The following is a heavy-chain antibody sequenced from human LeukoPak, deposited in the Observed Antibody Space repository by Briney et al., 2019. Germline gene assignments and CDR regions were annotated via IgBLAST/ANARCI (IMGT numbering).Heavy chain of an antibody. Sequence: ESLRLSCVLSGLTFSDAWMSWVRQAPGKGLERVATISISGDSTLYGDSVRGRFSISRDNSKNTLFLQMNHLRAEDTAVYYCTKSGSGWLAYFDCWGQGAQVTVSS. V-gene: IGHV3-23*01. CDR1: GLTFSDAW. J-gene: IGHJ4*02. CDR2: ISISGDST. CDR3: TKSGSGWLAYFDC. D-gene: IGHD6-19*01.